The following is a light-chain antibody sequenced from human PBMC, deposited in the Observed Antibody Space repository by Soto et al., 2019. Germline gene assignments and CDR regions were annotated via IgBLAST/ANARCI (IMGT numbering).Light chain of an antibody. CDR3: QQSYRTPWA. CDR1: QSISTY. Sequence: DVQVTQSPSSLSASVGDRVTITCRASQSISTYLNWYQHKPGKAPRLLIYAASSVQSGVPSRFSGSGSGTHFSLTISSLQPEDFATYYCQQSYRTPWAFGLGTRVDIK. V-gene: IGKV1-39*01. J-gene: IGKJ1*01. CDR2: AAS.